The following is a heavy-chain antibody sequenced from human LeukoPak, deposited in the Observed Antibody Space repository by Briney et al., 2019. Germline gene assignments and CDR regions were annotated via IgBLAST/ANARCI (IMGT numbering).Heavy chain of an antibody. V-gene: IGHV3-30*04. CDR1: GFTFSSYA. Sequence: GRSLRLSCAASGFTFSSYAMHWVRQAPGKGLEWVAVISYDGSNKYYADSVKGRFTISRDNSKNTLYLQMNSLRAEDTAVYYCARDSRDILTGYLPPEAFDIWGQGTMVTVSS. D-gene: IGHD3-9*01. CDR2: ISYDGSNK. CDR3: ARDSRDILTGYLPPEAFDI. J-gene: IGHJ3*02.